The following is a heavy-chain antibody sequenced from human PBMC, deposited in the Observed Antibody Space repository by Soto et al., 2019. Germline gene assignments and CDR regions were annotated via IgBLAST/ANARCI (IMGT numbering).Heavy chain of an antibody. V-gene: IGHV3-23*01. CDR1: GFTFSSYA. CDR3: ARSRFMVLPNRGFDY. D-gene: IGHD3-10*01. CDR2: ISGSGGST. Sequence: GGSLRLSCAASGFTFSSYAMSWVRQAPGKGLGWVSAISGSGGSTYYADSVKGRFTISRDNSKNTLYLQMNSLRAEDTAVYYCARSRFMVLPNRGFDYWGQGTLVTVSS. J-gene: IGHJ4*02.